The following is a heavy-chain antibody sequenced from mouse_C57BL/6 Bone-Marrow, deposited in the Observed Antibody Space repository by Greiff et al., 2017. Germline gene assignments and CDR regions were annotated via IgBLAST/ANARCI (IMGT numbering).Heavy chain of an antibody. J-gene: IGHJ1*03. CDR1: GFNIKDDY. V-gene: IGHV14-4*01. CDR3: TFFSYYGSSYWYFDV. D-gene: IGHD1-1*01. CDR2: IDPENGDT. Sequence: VQLKESGAELVRPGASVKLSCTASGFNIKDDYKHWVKQRPEQGLAWIGWIDPENGDTEYASKFQGKATITADTSSNTAYLQLSSLTSEDTAVYYCTFFSYYGSSYWYFDVWGTGTTVTVSS.